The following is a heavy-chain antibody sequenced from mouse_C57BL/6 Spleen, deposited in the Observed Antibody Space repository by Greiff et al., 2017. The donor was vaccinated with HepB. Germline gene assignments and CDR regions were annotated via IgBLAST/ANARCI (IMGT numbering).Heavy chain of an antibody. CDR3: ARLIYDASMDY. Sequence: EVKLVESEGGLVQPGSSMKLSCTASGFTFSDYYMAWVRQVPEKGLEWVANINYDGSSTYYLDSLKSRFIISRDNAKNILYLQMSSLKSEDTATYYCARLIYDASMDYWGQGTSVTVSS. CDR2: INYDGSST. D-gene: IGHD2-3*01. J-gene: IGHJ4*01. CDR1: GFTFSDYY. V-gene: IGHV5-16*01.